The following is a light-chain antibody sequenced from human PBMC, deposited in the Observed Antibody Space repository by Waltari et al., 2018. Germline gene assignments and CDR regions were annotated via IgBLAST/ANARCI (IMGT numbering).Light chain of an antibody. CDR1: ALSKQY. CDR3: QSADSSGSVV. J-gene: IGLJ2*01. Sequence: SFELTQPPSLSVSPGQTARITGSGAALSKQYAHWHQQRPGLAPVLVIYKDSERPSGIPERFSGSSSGTTVTLTISGVQAEDEADYYCQSADSSGSVVFGGGTKLTVL. CDR2: KDS. V-gene: IGLV3-25*03.